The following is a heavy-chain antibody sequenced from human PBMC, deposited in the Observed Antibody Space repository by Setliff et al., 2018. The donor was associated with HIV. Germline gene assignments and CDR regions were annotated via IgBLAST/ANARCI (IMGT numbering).Heavy chain of an antibody. J-gene: IGHJ5*02. D-gene: IGHD3-10*01. CDR3: AREGRPYYDSGRNWFDP. V-gene: IGHV1-69*13. CDR2: IIPIFGKT. Sequence: SVKVSCKASGGTFSNYGISWVRQAPGQGLEWMGGIIPIFGKTNYAQNFQGRVTITADESTSTAYMELNTLRSDDTAIYYCAREGRPYYDSGRNWFDPWGQGTLVTVSS. CDR1: GGTFSNYG.